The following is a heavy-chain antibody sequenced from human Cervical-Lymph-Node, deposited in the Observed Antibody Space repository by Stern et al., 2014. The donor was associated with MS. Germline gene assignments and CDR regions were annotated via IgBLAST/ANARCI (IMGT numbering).Heavy chain of an antibody. J-gene: IGHJ4*02. CDR2: ISFDGGDK. Sequence: VQLVESGGGVVQPGRSLRLSCAASGFTFSPYAMHWVRQAPGKGLEWVALISFDGGDKYYADSVKGRFTISRDNSKNTLHLQMNSLRVEDTAMYYCVRDLGSGHYKTGAYWGQGALVTVSS. CDR3: VRDLGSGHYKTGAY. D-gene: IGHD3-3*01. CDR1: GFTFSPYA. V-gene: IGHV3-30*04.